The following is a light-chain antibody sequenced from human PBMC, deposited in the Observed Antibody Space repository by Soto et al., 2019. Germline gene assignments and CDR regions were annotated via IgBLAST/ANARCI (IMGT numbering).Light chain of an antibody. V-gene: IGKV1-5*03. J-gene: IGKJ1*01. CDR3: QQYSSYRTWT. CDR2: KAS. CDR1: QSINNW. Sequence: DIQMTQSPSTLSASVGDRVTITCRASQSINNWLAWYQQKPGKAPKPLIYKASSLESGVPSRFSGSGSGTEFTLTISSLQPDDFATYYCQQYSSYRTWTFRQGTKVEIK.